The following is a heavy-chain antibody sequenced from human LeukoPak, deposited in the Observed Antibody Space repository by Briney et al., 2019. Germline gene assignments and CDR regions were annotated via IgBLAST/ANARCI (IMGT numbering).Heavy chain of an antibody. Sequence: PSETLSLTCTVSGGSIRSHHWTWIRQAPGKRLEWLGYTFYTGATYHNPSPRSRVTISIDTSKNQFSLKVTSVTTADTAVYYCAKRDRGGWFDPWGQGTLVTVSS. J-gene: IGHJ5*02. CDR1: GGSIRSHH. CDR3: AKRDRGGWFDP. D-gene: IGHD1-1*01. V-gene: IGHV4-59*11. CDR2: TFYTGAT.